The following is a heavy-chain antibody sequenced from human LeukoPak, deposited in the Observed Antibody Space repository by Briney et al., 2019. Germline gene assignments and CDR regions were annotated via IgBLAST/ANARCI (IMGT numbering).Heavy chain of an antibody. V-gene: IGHV3-23*01. CDR1: GFKFSYYA. J-gene: IGHJ5*02. CDR2: ISNGGGST. D-gene: IGHD6-6*01. Sequence: GGSLRLSCAASGFKFSYYAMTWVRQAPGKGLEWVSVISNGGGSTYYADSVKGRFTISRDNSKNTLYLQMNSLRAEDTAVYYCAKDQGYSSSFSGSDRWGQGTLVTVSS. CDR3: AKDQGYSSSFSGSDR.